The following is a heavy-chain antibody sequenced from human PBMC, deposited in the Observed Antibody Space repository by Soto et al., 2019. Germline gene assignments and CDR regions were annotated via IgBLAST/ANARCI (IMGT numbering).Heavy chain of an antibody. V-gene: IGHV4-4*02. CDR1: GGSISSSNL. CDR3: ARESTLIGWYSSGWYFDY. D-gene: IGHD6-19*01. J-gene: IGHJ4*02. CDR2: IYHSGST. Sequence: SETLSLTCAVSGGSISSSNLWSWVSQPPGKGLEWIGEIYHSGSTNYNPSLKSRVTISVDKSKNQFSLKLSSVTAADTAVYYCARESTLIGWYSSGWYFDYWGQGTLVTVSS.